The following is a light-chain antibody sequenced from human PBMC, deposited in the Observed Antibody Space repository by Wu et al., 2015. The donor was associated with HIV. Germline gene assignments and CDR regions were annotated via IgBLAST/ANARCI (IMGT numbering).Light chain of an antibody. CDR3: QQYGTSALT. V-gene: IGKV3-20*01. Sequence: EIVMTQSPATLSVSPGERATLSCRASQSVSNSYLAWYQQKPGQAPRLLIYGASSRATGIPDRFSGSGSGTDFTLTISRLEPEDFAVYYCQQYGTSALTFGGGTKVEIK. CDR1: QSVSNSY. CDR2: GAS. J-gene: IGKJ4*01.